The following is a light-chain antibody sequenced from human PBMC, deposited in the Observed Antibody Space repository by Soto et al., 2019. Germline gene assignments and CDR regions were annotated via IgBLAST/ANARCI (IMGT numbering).Light chain of an antibody. CDR3: GTWDSSLSVYV. CDR2: DND. Sequence: QSVLTQPPSASAAPGQKVTISCSGSSSNIGNNFVSWFQQLPGAAPKVLIYDNDKRPSGIPDRFSGSKSGTSATLDITGLQTGDEADYYCGTWDSSLSVYVFAIGTKVTVL. CDR1: SSNIGNNF. V-gene: IGLV1-51*01. J-gene: IGLJ1*01.